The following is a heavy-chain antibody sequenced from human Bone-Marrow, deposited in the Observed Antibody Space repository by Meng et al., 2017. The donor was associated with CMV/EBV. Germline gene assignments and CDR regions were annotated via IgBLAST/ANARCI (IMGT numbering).Heavy chain of an antibody. V-gene: IGHV1-2*02. D-gene: IGHD3-3*01. J-gene: IGHJ5*02. Sequence: ASVKVSCKASGYTFTGYYMHWVRQAPGQGLEWMGWINPNSGGTNYAQKFQGRVTMTRDTSISTAYMEPSRLRSDDTAVYYCAREGELLTGDTIFGVVIQDNNWFDPWGQGTLVTVSS. CDR2: INPNSGGT. CDR3: AREGELLTGDTIFGVVIQDNNWFDP. CDR1: GYTFTGYY.